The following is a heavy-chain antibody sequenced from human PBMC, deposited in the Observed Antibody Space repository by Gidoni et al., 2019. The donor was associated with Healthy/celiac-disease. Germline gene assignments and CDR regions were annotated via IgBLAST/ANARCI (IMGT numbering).Heavy chain of an antibody. V-gene: IGHV3-30*04. CDR3: ARDRNGDRHYNYYGMDV. D-gene: IGHD4-17*01. CDR1: GSTFSNYA. Sequence: QVQLVESGGGVVQPGRSLRLSCAASGSTFSNYAMHWVRQAPGKGLEWAAVISYDGRNKYYADSVRGRFTISRDNSKNTLYLQMNSLRAEDTAVYYCARDRNGDRHYNYYGMDVWGQGTTVTVSS. CDR2: ISYDGRNK. J-gene: IGHJ6*02.